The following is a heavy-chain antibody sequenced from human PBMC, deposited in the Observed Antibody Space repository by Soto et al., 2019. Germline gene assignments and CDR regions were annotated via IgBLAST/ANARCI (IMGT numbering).Heavy chain of an antibody. CDR2: ISGSGGST. CDR3: AKGPHPGIAAAGTFDY. Sequence: GGSLRLSCAASGFTFSSYAMSWVRQAPGKGLEWVSAISGSGGSTYYADSVKGRFTISRDNSKNTLYLQMNSLRAEDTAVYYCAKGPHPGIAAAGTFDYWGQGTLVTVSS. J-gene: IGHJ4*02. D-gene: IGHD6-13*01. CDR1: GFTFSSYA. V-gene: IGHV3-23*01.